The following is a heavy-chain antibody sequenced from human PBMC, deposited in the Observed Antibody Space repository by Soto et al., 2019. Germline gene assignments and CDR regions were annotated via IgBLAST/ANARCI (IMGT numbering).Heavy chain of an antibody. CDR3: ARDGGYGSGSYRFDY. D-gene: IGHD3-10*01. J-gene: IGHJ4*02. Sequence: SETLSLTCAVYGGSFSGYYWSWIRQPPGKGLEWIGEINHSGSTNYNPSLKSRVTISVDTSKNQFSLKLSSMSAADTAVYYCARDGGYGSGSYRFDYWGQGTLVTVSS. CDR2: INHSGST. V-gene: IGHV4-34*01. CDR1: GGSFSGYY.